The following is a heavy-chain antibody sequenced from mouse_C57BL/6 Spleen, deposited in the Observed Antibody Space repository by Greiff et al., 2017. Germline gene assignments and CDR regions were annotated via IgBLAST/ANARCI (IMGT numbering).Heavy chain of an antibody. CDR3: ARELRPSWFAY. D-gene: IGHD3-2*02. J-gene: IGHJ3*01. CDR1: GYTFTDYN. CDR2: INPNNGGT. Sequence: EVHLVESGPELVKPGASVKMSCKASGYTFTDYNMHWVKQSHGKSLEWIGYINPNNGGTSYNQKFKGKATLTVNKSSSTAYMELRSLTSEDSAVYYCARELRPSWFAYWGQGTLVTVSA. V-gene: IGHV1-22*01.